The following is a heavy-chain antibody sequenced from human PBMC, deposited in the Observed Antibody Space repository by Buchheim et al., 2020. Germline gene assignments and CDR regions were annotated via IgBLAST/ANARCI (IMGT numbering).Heavy chain of an antibody. Sequence: EVQLVDSGGGLVQPGGSLRVSCAASGFAFRNYDMNWVRQAPGQGLEWVSYISSGGNSKYYADSVKGRFTVARDNAKNSLHLQMSSLRDDDTAVYYCVKDLTWLQFGDWGQGTL. CDR3: VKDLTWLQFGD. V-gene: IGHV3-48*03. D-gene: IGHD5-24*01. CDR2: ISSGGNSK. J-gene: IGHJ4*02. CDR1: GFAFRNYD.